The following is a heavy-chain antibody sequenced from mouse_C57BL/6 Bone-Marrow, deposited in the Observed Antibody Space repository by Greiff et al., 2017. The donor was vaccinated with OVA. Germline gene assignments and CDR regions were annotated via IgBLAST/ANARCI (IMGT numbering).Heavy chain of an antibody. CDR1: GFSFNTHA. Sequence: EAGGGLVQPKGSLKLSCAASGFSFNTHAMNWVRQAPGKGLEWVARIRSKSNNYATYYADSVKDRFTISRDDSESMLYLQMNNLTTEETAMYYCVGHVDYGSWWYFDVWGTGTTVTVSS. V-gene: IGHV10-1*01. CDR3: VGHVDYGSWWYFDV. D-gene: IGHD1-1*01. CDR2: IRSKSNNYAT. J-gene: IGHJ1*03.